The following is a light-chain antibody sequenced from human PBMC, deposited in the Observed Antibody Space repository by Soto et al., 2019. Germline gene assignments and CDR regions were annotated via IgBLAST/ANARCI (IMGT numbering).Light chain of an antibody. CDR2: STN. J-gene: IGLJ3*02. CDR1: SGSVSTSYY. CDR3: VLYMGSGSNGV. Sequence: QTVVTQEPSFSVSPGGTVTLTCGLSSGSVSTSYYPSWYQQTPGQAPRTLIYSTNTRSSGVPDRFSGSILGNKAALTITGAQADDESDYYCVLYMGSGSNGVFGGGTKLTVL. V-gene: IGLV8-61*01.